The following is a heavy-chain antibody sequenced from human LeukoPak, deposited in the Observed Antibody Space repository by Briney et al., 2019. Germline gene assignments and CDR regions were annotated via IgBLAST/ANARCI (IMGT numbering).Heavy chain of an antibody. Sequence: PSETLSLTCAVYGGSFSGYYWSWIRQPPGKGLEWIGEINHSGSTNYNPSLKSRVTISVDTSKNQFSLKLSSVTAADTAVYYCARGRIVTHSSSWYLGGLCDYWGQGTLVTVSS. V-gene: IGHV4-34*01. J-gene: IGHJ4*02. CDR3: ARGRIVTHSSSWYLGGLCDY. CDR1: GGSFSGYY. CDR2: INHSGST. D-gene: IGHD6-13*01.